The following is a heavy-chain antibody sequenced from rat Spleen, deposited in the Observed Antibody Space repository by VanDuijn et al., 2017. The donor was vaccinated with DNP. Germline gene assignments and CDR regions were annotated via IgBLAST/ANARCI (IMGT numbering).Heavy chain of an antibody. J-gene: IGHJ2*01. CDR2: IKAKSNNYAT. CDR3: ARGPNFGSHCDFFDY. Sequence: EVQVLESGGGLVQPGNSLKLSCATSGFTFSTAWMYWYRQVPEKRLEWVARIKAKSNNYATDYTESVKGRFTISRDNAQNTLYLQMNRLGSEDTAIYYCARGPNFGSHCDFFDYWAQGVMVTVSS. D-gene: IGHD4-3*01. V-gene: IGHV6-6*01. CDR1: GFTFSTAW.